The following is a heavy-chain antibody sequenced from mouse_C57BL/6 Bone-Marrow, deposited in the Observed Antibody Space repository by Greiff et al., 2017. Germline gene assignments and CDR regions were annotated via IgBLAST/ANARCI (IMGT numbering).Heavy chain of an antibody. CDR2: INPSNGGT. Sequence: QVQLLQPGTELVKPGASVKLSCKASGYTFTSYCMYWVKQRPGQGLEWIGNINPSNGGTNYNEKFKSKATLTVDKSSSTTYMHLSSLTSEDSAVDYCAREHYGPYAMDYWGQGTSVTVSS. J-gene: IGHJ4*01. CDR3: AREHYGPYAMDY. V-gene: IGHV1-53*01. D-gene: IGHD1-1*01. CDR1: GYTFTSYC.